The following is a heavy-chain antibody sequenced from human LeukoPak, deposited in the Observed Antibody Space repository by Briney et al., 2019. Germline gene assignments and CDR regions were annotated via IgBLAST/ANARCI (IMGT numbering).Heavy chain of an antibody. D-gene: IGHD3-22*01. V-gene: IGHV4-39*07. Sequence: PSETLSLTCTVSGGSISSSSYYWGWIRQPPGKGLEWIGSIYYSGSTYYNPSLKSRVTISVDTSKNQFSLKLSSVTAADTAVYYCARDALGSGYYSNDAFDIWGQGTMVTVSS. CDR1: GGSISSSSYY. CDR3: ARDALGSGYYSNDAFDI. J-gene: IGHJ3*02. CDR2: IYYSGST.